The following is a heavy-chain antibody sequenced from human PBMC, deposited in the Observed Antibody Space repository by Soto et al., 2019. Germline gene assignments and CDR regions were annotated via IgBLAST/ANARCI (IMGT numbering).Heavy chain of an antibody. Sequence: QLQLQESGPGLVKPSETLSLTCTVSGGSISSSSYYWGWIRQPPGKGLEWIGSIYYSGSTYYNPSLKRRVTISVDTSKNQFSLKLSSVTDADTAVYSCARHAVAASRYFDLWGRGTLVTVSS. V-gene: IGHV4-39*01. D-gene: IGHD6-19*01. CDR2: IYYSGST. CDR1: GGSISSSSYY. J-gene: IGHJ2*01. CDR3: ARHAVAASRYFDL.